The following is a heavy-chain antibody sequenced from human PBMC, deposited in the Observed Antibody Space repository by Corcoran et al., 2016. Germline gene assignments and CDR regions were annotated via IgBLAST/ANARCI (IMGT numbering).Heavy chain of an antibody. V-gene: IGHV4-34*01. CDR3: ARAKYYYTVGYFDY. CDR2: INHSGST. J-gene: IGHJ4*02. D-gene: IGHD3-10*01. CDR1: GGSFRGYY. Sequence: QVQLQQWGAGLLKPSETLSLTCAVYGGSFRGYYWSWIRQPPGKGLEWIGEINHSGSTNYNPSLKSRVTISVDTSKNQFSLKLSSVTAADTAVYYCARAKYYYTVGYFDYWGQGTLVTVSS.